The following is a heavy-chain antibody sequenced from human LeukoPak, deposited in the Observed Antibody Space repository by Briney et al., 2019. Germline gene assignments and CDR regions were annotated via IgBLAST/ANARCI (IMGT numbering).Heavy chain of an antibody. CDR3: ARDRVEMATITGPFGY. J-gene: IGHJ4*02. Sequence: GASVKVSCKASGGTFSSYAISWVRQAPGQGLEWMGRIIPIFGTANYAQKSQGRVTITTDESTSTAYMELSSLRSEDTAVYYCARDRVEMATITGPFGYWGQGTLVTVSS. V-gene: IGHV1-69*05. CDR1: GGTFSSYA. CDR2: IIPIFGTA. D-gene: IGHD5-24*01.